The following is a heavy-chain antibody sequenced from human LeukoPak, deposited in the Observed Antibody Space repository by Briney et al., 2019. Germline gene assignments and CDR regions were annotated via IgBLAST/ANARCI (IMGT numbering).Heavy chain of an antibody. Sequence: GSVKVSCKASGYTFTGYYMHWVRQAPGQGLEWMGWIIPNSGGTNYAQKFQGRVTMTRDTSISTAYMELNRLRSDDTAVYYCAVAGRRIVSAAIFHYYSYMDVWDKGTTVTVSS. D-gene: IGHD2-2*01. CDR2: IIPNSGGT. V-gene: IGHV1-2*02. CDR3: AVAGRRIVSAAIFHYYSYMDV. CDR1: GYTFTGYY. J-gene: IGHJ6*03.